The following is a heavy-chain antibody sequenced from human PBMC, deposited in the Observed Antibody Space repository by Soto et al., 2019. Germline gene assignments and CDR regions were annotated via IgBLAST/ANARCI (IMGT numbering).Heavy chain of an antibody. CDR2: INAGNGNT. CDR3: ARVGCSGGSCYSSWFDP. Sequence: ASVKVSCKASGYTFTGYAMHWVRQAPGQRLEWMGWINAGNGNTKYSQKFQGRVTITRDTSASTAYMELSSLRSEDTAVYYCARVGCSGGSCYSSWFDPWGQGTLVTVSS. CDR1: GYTFTGYA. V-gene: IGHV1-3*01. D-gene: IGHD2-15*01. J-gene: IGHJ5*02.